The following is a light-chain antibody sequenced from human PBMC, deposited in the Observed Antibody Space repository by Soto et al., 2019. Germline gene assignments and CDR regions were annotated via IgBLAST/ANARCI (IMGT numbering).Light chain of an antibody. CDR3: AAWDDSLNSWV. CDR1: SSDVVNDLL. Sequence: QSALTQPASVSGSPGQSITISCTGTSSDVVNDLLVSWYQQQPGKAPKLMIYEGTKRPAGVSDRFSGSKSGNTASLTISGLQAEDEADYYCAAWDDSLNSWVFGGGTKLTVL. CDR2: EGT. V-gene: IGLV2-23*01. J-gene: IGLJ3*02.